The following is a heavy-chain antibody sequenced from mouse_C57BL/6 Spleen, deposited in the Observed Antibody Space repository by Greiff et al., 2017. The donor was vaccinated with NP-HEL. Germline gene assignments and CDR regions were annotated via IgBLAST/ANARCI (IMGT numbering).Heavy chain of an antibody. CDR1: GYTFTDYY. CDR2: INPYNGGT. V-gene: IGHV1-19*01. J-gene: IGHJ2*01. CDR3: ARRRDGSSLDY. D-gene: IGHD1-1*01. Sequence: VQLQQSGPVLVKPGASVKMSCKASGYTFTDYYMNWVKQSHGKSLEWIGVINPYNGGTSYNQKFKGKATLTVDKSSSTAYMELNSLTSEDSAVYYCARRRDGSSLDYWGQGTTLTVSS.